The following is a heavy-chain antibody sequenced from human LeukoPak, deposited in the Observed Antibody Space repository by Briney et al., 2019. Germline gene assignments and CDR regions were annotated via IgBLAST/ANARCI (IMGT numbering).Heavy chain of an antibody. CDR1: GFTFSSYE. J-gene: IGHJ4*02. CDR3: ARGVRQWLLTYYFDY. V-gene: IGHV3-48*03. Sequence: GGSLRLSCAASGFTFSSYEMNWVRQAPGKGLEWVSYISSSGSTIYYADSVKGRFTISRDNAKNSLYLQMNSPRAEDTAVYYCARGVRQWLLTYYFDYWGQGTLVTVSS. D-gene: IGHD6-19*01. CDR2: ISSSGSTI.